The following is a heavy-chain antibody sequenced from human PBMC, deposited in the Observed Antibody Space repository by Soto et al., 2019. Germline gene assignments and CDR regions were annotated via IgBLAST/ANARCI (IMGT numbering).Heavy chain of an antibody. CDR2: IYYTGIT. CDR3: ARLGDQLLHNWFDP. CDR1: GDSISSGGYY. V-gene: IGHV4-31*03. J-gene: IGHJ5*02. D-gene: IGHD2-2*01. Sequence: QVQLQESGPGLVKPSQTLSLTCTVSGDSISSGGYYWSWIRQQPGKGLEWIGYIYYTGITNYDSSLNRRATMSVDTSKNQFSLKLDSVTAADTAGYFCARLGDQLLHNWFDPWGQGTLVAVSS.